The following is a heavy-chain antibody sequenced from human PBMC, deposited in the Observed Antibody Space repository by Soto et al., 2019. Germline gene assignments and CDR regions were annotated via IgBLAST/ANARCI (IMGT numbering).Heavy chain of an antibody. Sequence: SETLSLTCTVSGGSISSSGSYWGWVRQPPGKGLEWIVSFYYTGGTYSTYYNPSLKSRVTISVDTPKRQFSLNLRSVTAADTAVYYCAREIVRVYSYGSVNWFDPWGQGTLVTVSS. CDR1: GGSISSSGSY. J-gene: IGHJ5*02. CDR3: AREIVRVYSYGSVNWFDP. CDR2: FYYTGGT. D-gene: IGHD5-18*01. V-gene: IGHV4-39*02.